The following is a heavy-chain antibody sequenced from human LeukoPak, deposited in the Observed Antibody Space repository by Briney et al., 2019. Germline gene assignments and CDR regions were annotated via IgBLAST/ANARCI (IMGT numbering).Heavy chain of an antibody. Sequence: GGSLRLSCAASGFTFSSYWMHWVRQAPGKGLVWVSRINSDGRNINYADSVKGRFTISRDNAKNMLYLQMNSLRAEDTAVYYCAPHLSVIVPSAQYGMDFWGQGTTVTVSS. CDR2: INSDGRNI. J-gene: IGHJ6*02. CDR3: APHLSVIVPSAQYGMDF. V-gene: IGHV3-74*01. CDR1: GFTFSSYW. D-gene: IGHD2/OR15-2a*01.